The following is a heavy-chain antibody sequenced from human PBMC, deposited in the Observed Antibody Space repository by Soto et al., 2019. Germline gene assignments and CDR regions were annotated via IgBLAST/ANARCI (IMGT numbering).Heavy chain of an antibody. V-gene: IGHV4-4*07. CDR1: GGSISSYY. J-gene: IGHJ4*02. CDR2: IYTSGST. D-gene: IGHD3-22*01. CDR3: ARGSYYYDSSGDFDY. Sequence: SETLSLTCTVSGGSISSYYWSWIRQPAGKGLEWIGRIYTSGSTNYNPSLKSRVTMSVDTSKNQFSLKLSSVTAADTAVYYCARGSYYYDSSGDFDYWGQGTLVTVSS.